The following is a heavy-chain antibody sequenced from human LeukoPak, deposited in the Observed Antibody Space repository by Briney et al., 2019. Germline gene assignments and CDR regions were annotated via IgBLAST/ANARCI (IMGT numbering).Heavy chain of an antibody. V-gene: IGHV1-3*01. CDR3: AINPSSSEYYYYYGMDV. Sequence: ASVKVSCKASGYTFTSYAMHWVRQAPGQRLEWMGWINAGNGNTKYSQKFQGRVTITRDTSASTAYMELSSLRSEDTAVYYCAINPSSSEYYYYYGMDVWGQGTTVTVSS. CDR2: INAGNGNT. CDR1: GYTFTSYA. J-gene: IGHJ6*02. D-gene: IGHD6-6*01.